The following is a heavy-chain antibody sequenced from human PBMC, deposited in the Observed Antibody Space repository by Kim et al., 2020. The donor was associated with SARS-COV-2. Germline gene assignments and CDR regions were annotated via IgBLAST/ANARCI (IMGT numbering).Heavy chain of an antibody. J-gene: IGHJ4*02. Sequence: SHADSIEGRFTSSRDNTENTLYLQRNSLRAEDTAVYYCAVGDDSSGYYFHWGQGTLVTVSS. CDR3: AVGDDSSGYYFH. V-gene: IGHV3-74*01. D-gene: IGHD3-22*01.